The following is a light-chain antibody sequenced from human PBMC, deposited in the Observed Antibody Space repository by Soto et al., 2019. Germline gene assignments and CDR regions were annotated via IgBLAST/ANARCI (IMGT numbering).Light chain of an antibody. CDR3: LLYYGGAQPV. J-gene: IGLJ2*01. CDR2: SRS. V-gene: IGLV7-43*01. CDR1: TGAVTSGYY. Sequence: QAVVTQEPSLAVSPGGTVTLTCASSTGAVTSGYYPNWFQQKPGQAPRALIYSRSNKHSWTPARFSGSLLGGKAALTLSGVQPEVEAEYYCLLYYGGAQPVFGGGTKLTVL.